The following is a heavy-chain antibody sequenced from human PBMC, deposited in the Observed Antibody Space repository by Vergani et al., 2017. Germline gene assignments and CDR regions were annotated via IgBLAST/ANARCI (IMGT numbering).Heavy chain of an antibody. CDR2: ISGSGGST. CDR3: AKDRLSGAAAMIYGKDV. V-gene: IGHV3-23*01. Sequence: EVQLLESGGGLVQPGGSLRLSCAASGFTFSSYAMSWVRQAPGKGLEWVSAISGSGGSTYYADSVKGRFTISRDNSKNTLYLQMNSLRAEDTAVYYCAKDRLSGAAAMIYGKDVWGQGTTVTVSS. J-gene: IGHJ6*02. D-gene: IGHD2-2*01. CDR1: GFTFSSYA.